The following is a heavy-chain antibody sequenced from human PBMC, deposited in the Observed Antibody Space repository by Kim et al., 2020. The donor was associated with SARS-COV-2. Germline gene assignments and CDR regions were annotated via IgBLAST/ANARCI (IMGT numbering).Heavy chain of an antibody. CDR3: ARLSRYFNYFPKGPFD. J-gene: IGHJ4*01. V-gene: IGHV4-39*07. CDR1: GGSISSSNYY. D-gene: IGHD3-9*01. Sequence: SETLSLNCTVSGGSISSSNYYWGWIRQPPGKGRECIGNIFYTGTTYYNPSLRSRVTLSVDTSKNQFSLKLNPVTAADTAAYYFARLSRYFNYFPKGPFD. CDR2: IFYTGTT.